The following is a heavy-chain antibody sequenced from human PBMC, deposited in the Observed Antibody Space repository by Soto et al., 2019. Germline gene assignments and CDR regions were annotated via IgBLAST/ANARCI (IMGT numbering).Heavy chain of an antibody. CDR3: ARDPLP. V-gene: IGHV4-31*03. J-gene: IGHJ4*02. CDR2: IYYSGST. Sequence: QVQLQESGPGLVKPSQTLSLTCTVSGGSISSGGYYWNWTRQHPGKGLAWIGYIYYSGSTYYNPPPRSRVTISVDTSKNQCSLKLSSVAAADTAVYSCARDPLPWGQGTLGTVSS. CDR1: GGSISSGGYY.